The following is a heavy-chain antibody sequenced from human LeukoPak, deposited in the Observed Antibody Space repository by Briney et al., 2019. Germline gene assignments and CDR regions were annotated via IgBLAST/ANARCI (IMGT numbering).Heavy chain of an antibody. J-gene: IGHJ4*02. D-gene: IGHD2-15*01. CDR1: GGSISNSSYY. Sequence: SETLSLTCTVSGGSISNSSYYWGWIRQPPGKGLEWIGTIYYSGSTYYNPSLKSRVTISVDTSKNQFSLKLNSVTATDTAMYYCARVGLYCSGGSCYFDYWGQGTLVTVSS. V-gene: IGHV4-39*01. CDR3: ARVGLYCSGGSCYFDY. CDR2: IYYSGST.